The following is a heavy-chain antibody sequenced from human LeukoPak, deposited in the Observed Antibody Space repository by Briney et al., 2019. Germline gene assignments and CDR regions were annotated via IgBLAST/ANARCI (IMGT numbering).Heavy chain of an antibody. CDR1: GFTSSSYS. Sequence: PGGSLRLSCAASGFTSSSYSMNWVRQAPGKGLEWVSSISSSSSYIYYADSVKGRFTISRDNAKNSLYLQMNSLRAEDTAVYYCARAAAGLEYFQHWGQGTLVTVSS. CDR2: ISSSSSYI. D-gene: IGHD6-13*01. CDR3: ARAAAGLEYFQH. J-gene: IGHJ1*01. V-gene: IGHV3-21*01.